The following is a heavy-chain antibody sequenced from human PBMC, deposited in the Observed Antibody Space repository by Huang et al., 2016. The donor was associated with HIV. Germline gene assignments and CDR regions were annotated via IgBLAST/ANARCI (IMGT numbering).Heavy chain of an antibody. Sequence: QVQLVESGGGVVQPGRSLRLSCVASGFTFNNFGMHWVRQAPGKVLEWVAVSSYDGSNGRYSESVKGRFTISRDNPMDTLYLQMNSLRPDDTAVYYCAKESRWYSDLDNWGQGTLVTVSS. CDR1: GFTFNNFG. J-gene: IGHJ4*02. CDR2: SSYDGSNG. V-gene: IGHV3-30*18. CDR3: AKESRWYSDLDN. D-gene: IGHD2-15*01.